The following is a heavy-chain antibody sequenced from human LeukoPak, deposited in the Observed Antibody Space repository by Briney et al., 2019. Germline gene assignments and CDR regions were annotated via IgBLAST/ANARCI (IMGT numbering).Heavy chain of an antibody. CDR1: GYTFTDYY. Sequence: ASVKVSCKASGYTFTDYYLHWVRQAPGQGLGWMGCINPNSGDTNYAQTFQGRVTMTSDRSISTAYMELSILRSDDTAVYYCARSAFIDNWFDPWGQGTQVTVSS. V-gene: IGHV1-2*02. CDR3: ARSAFIDNWFDP. J-gene: IGHJ5*02. CDR2: INPNSGDT.